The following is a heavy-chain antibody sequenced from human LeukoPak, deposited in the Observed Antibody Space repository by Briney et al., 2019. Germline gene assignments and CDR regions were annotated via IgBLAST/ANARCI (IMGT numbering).Heavy chain of an antibody. J-gene: IGHJ4*02. V-gene: IGHV1-8*01. D-gene: IGHD3-3*01. CDR3: AKTNYDFWSGSMYYFDY. Sequence: ASVKVSCKASGYTFTGYDINWVRQAPGQGLEWMGWMNPNSGNTVYAQKFQGRVTMTRNTSISTAYMELSSLRSEDTAVYYCAKTNYDFWSGSMYYFDYWGQGTLVTVSS. CDR1: GYTFTGYD. CDR2: MNPNSGNT.